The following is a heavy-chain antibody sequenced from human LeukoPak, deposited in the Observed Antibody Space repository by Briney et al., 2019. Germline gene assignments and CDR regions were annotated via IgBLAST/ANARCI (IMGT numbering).Heavy chain of an antibody. V-gene: IGHV1-2*02. D-gene: IGHD3-10*01. Sequence: ASVKVSCKASGYTFTGYYMHWVRQAPGQGLEWMEWINPNSGGTNYAQKFQGRATMTRDTSISTAYMELSRLRSDDTAVYYCARNWYGSGSYSDAFDIWGQGTMVTVSS. J-gene: IGHJ3*02. CDR2: INPNSGGT. CDR1: GYTFTGYY. CDR3: ARNWYGSGSYSDAFDI.